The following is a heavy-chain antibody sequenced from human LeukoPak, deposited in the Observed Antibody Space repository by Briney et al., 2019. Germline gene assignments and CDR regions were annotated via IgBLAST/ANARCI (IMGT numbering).Heavy chain of an antibody. CDR2: INSDGSST. Sequence: PGRSLRLFCAASGFTFHDYAMHWVRQAPGKGLEWVSRINSDGSSTSYADSVKGRFTISRDNAKNTLYVQMNSLRAEDTAVYYCSTGSGHAFDIWGRGTMVTV. CDR3: STGSGHAFDI. D-gene: IGHD3-10*01. CDR1: GFTFHDYA. J-gene: IGHJ3*02. V-gene: IGHV3-74*01.